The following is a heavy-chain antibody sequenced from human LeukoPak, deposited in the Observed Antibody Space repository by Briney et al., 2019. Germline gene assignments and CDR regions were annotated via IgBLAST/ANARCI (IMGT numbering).Heavy chain of an antibody. Sequence: GGSLRLSCAASGFTFSSYWMSWVRQAPTKGLEWVANIKYDGSDKRYVDSVKGRFTVSRDNANNSLYLRMNSLRAEDTAVYYCVRGGGSFDSWGQGTLVTVSS. V-gene: IGHV3-7*04. CDR1: GFTFSSYW. D-gene: IGHD3-16*01. CDR2: IKYDGSDK. CDR3: VRGGGSFDS. J-gene: IGHJ4*02.